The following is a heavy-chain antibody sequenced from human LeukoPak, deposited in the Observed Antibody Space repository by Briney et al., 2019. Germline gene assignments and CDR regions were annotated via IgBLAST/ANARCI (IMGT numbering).Heavy chain of an antibody. CDR3: ARDPGPSRTIYDSSGYYYDY. CDR1: GGSISSSSYY. D-gene: IGHD3-22*01. J-gene: IGHJ4*02. Sequence: PSETLSLTCTVSGGSISSSSYYWGWIRRPPGKGLEWIGSIYYSGSTYYNPSLKSRVTISVDTSKNQFSLKLSSVTAADTAVYYCARDPGPSRTIYDSSGYYYDYWGQGTLVTVSS. CDR2: IYYSGST. V-gene: IGHV4-39*07.